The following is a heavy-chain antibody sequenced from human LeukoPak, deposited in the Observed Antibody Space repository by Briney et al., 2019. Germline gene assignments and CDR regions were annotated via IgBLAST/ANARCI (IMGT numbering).Heavy chain of an antibody. D-gene: IGHD5-12*01. CDR1: GGSISTSNYY. CDR2: IYYSGGT. Sequence: PSETLSLTCTVSGGSISTSNYYWAWIRQPPGKGLEWLGSIYYSGGTYYNPSLKSRVTVSIDTSKKQFSLKVNSVTAADTAVYYCARLSHSLPELEWRRLGLCHFDLWGRGTLVTVSS. J-gene: IGHJ2*01. CDR3: ARLSHSLPELEWRRLGLCHFDL. V-gene: IGHV4-39*01.